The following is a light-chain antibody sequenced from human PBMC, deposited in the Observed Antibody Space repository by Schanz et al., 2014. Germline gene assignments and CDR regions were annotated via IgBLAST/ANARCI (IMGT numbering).Light chain of an antibody. CDR3: SSYADSNNLV. V-gene: IGLV2-14*01. J-gene: IGLJ2*01. Sequence: QSALTQPASVSGSPGQSITISCTGTSSDVGGYNDVSWYQQHPGKAPKLMIYDVSNRPSGVSNRFSASKSGNTASLTISGLQAEDEADYYCSSYADSNNLVFGGGTKVTVL. CDR1: SSDVGGYND. CDR2: DVS.